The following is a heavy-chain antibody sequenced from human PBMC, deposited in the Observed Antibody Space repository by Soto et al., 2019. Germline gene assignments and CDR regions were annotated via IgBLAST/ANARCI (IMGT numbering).Heavy chain of an antibody. D-gene: IGHD5-18*01. CDR3: AREGVDTAMVARNYYYYYGMDV. CDR1: GGSISSYY. V-gene: IGHV4-59*01. J-gene: IGHJ6*02. CDR2: IYYSGST. Sequence: PSETLSLTCTVSGGSISSYYWSWIRQPPGKGLEWIGYIYYSGSTNYNPSLKSRVTISVDTSKNQFSLKLSSVTTADTALYYCAREGVDTAMVARNYYYYYGMDVWGQGTTVTVSS.